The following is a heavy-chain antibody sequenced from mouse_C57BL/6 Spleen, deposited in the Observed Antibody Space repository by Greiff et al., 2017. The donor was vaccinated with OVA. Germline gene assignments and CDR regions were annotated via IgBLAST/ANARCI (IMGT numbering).Heavy chain of an antibody. CDR1: GFTFSDYG. J-gene: IGHJ2*01. CDR2: ISSGSSTI. Sequence: EVKLVESGGGLVKPGGSLKLSCAASGFTFSDYGMHWVRQAPEKGLEWVAYISSGSSTIYYADTVKGRFTISRANAKNTLFLQMTSLRSEDTAMYYCARGVYYDYDDAGAYFDYWGQGTTLTVSS. CDR3: ARGVYYDYDDAGAYFDY. D-gene: IGHD2-4*01. V-gene: IGHV5-17*01.